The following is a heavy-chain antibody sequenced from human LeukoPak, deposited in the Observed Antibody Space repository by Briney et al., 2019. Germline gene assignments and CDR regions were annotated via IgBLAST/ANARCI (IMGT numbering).Heavy chain of an antibody. CDR2: INSDGSST. V-gene: IGHV3-74*01. CDR3: ARFLLNEPFDY. D-gene: IGHD1-1*01. Sequence: GGSLRLSCSASGFTFRSYWMHWVRQAPGKGLVWVSRINSDGSSTSYADSVKGRFTISRDNAKNTLYLQMNSLRAEDTAVYYCARFLLNEPFDYWGQGTLVTVST. CDR1: GFTFRSYW. J-gene: IGHJ4*02.